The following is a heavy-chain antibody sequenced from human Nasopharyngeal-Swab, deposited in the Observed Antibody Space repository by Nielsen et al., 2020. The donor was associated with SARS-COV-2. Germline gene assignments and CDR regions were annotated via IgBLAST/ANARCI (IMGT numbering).Heavy chain of an antibody. CDR2: IDHSDSYT. CDR3: ARNSGYYLGENL. J-gene: IGHJ5*02. CDR1: GYTFGNHW. D-gene: IGHD3-22*01. V-gene: IGHV5-10-1*01. Sequence: GESLKISCKGYGYTFGNHWISWVRQMPGKGLEWMGRIDHSDSYTKYSPSFQGHVTISADKSISIAYLQWSSLKASDTGMYYCARNSGYYLGENLWGQGTLVTVSS.